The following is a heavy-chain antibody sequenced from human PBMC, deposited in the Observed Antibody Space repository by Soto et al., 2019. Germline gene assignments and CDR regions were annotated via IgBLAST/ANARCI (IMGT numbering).Heavy chain of an antibody. D-gene: IGHD1-7*01. CDR3: ARDMTRTVVPYFDF. CDR1: GGTFSNYV. V-gene: IGHV1-69*06. J-gene: IGHJ4*02. Sequence: GASVKGSCKASGGTFSNYVVKWVRQAPGQGLEWMGRIIPISGAANYAQKFQGRVTITADKSTSTSYMELSSLRSEDTAVYYCARDMTRTVVPYFDFWGQGTLVTVSS. CDR2: IIPISGAA.